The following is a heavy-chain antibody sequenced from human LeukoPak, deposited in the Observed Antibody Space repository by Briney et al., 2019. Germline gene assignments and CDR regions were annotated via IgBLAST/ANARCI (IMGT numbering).Heavy chain of an antibody. D-gene: IGHD6-19*01. J-gene: IGHJ4*02. Sequence: GESLKISCKGSGYRFTSYWIGWVRQMPGKGLEWMGIIYPGDSDTRYSPSFQGQVTISADKSISTAYLQWSSLKASDTAMYYCATPEYSSGWFANFGYWGQGTLVTVSS. CDR1: GYRFTSYW. CDR2: IYPGDSDT. CDR3: ATPEYSSGWFANFGY. V-gene: IGHV5-51*01.